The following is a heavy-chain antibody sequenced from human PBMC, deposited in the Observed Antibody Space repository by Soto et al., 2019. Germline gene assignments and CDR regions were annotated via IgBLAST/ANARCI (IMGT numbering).Heavy chain of an antibody. J-gene: IGHJ5*02. V-gene: IGHV1-18*04. CDR3: VRAHALGFSNWFDP. Sequence: ASVKVSCKASGYTFTSYGISWVRQAPGQGLEWMGWISAYNGNTNYAQKLQGRVTLTTDTSTSTAYMELRSLRSDDTAVYYCVRAHALGFSNWFDPWGRGTLVTSPQ. D-gene: IGHD3-10*01. CDR2: ISAYNGNT. CDR1: GYTFTSYG.